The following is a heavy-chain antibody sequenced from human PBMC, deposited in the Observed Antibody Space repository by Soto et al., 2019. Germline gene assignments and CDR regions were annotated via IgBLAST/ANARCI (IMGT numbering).Heavy chain of an antibody. Sequence: QLQLQESGSGLVKPSQTLSLTCAVSGGSISSGGYSWSWIRQPPGKGLEWIGYIYHSGSTYYNPSLKSRVTISEDRSKNQFSLKLSSVTAADTAVYYCARVYYYDSSGYWGDWFDPWGQGTLVTVSS. J-gene: IGHJ5*02. CDR1: GGSISSGGYS. D-gene: IGHD3-22*01. CDR2: IYHSGST. V-gene: IGHV4-30-2*01. CDR3: ARVYYYDSSGYWGDWFDP.